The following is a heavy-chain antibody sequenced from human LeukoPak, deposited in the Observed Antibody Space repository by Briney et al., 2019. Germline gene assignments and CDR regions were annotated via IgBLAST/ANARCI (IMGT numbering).Heavy chain of an antibody. CDR3: ARPSFHCSSTSCYTGYGMDV. CDR2: FDPEDGET. J-gene: IGHJ6*02. V-gene: IGHV1-24*01. D-gene: IGHD2-2*02. Sequence: GASVKVSCKVSGYTLTELSMHWVRQAPGKGLEWMGGFDPEDGETIYAQKFQGRVTMTEDTSTDTAYMELRSLRSDDTAVYYCARPSFHCSSTSCYTGYGMDVWGQGTTVTVSS. CDR1: GYTLTELS.